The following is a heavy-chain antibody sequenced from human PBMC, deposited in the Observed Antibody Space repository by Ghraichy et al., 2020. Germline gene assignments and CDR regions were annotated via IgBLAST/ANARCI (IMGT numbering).Heavy chain of an antibody. CDR2: ISYDGSNK. CDR3: AKDTRGYSYGLIDF. CDR1: GFTFSSYG. Sequence: GGSLRLSCAASGFTFSSYGMHWVRQAPGKGLEWVAVISYDGSNKYYADSVKGRFTISRDNSKNTLDLQMNSLRAEDTAVYYCAKDTRGYSYGLIDFWGQGTLVTVSS. J-gene: IGHJ4*02. D-gene: IGHD5-18*01. V-gene: IGHV3-30*18.